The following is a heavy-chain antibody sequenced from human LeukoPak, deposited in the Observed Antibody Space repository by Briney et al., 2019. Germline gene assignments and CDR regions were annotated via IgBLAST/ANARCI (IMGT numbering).Heavy chain of an antibody. CDR2: IIPIFGTA. Sequence: SVKVSCKASGGTFSSYAISWVRQAPGQGLEWMGGIIPIFGTANYAQKFQGRVTITADESTSTAYMELSSLRSEDTAVYYCASPSMVRGVDYYYYGMVVWGKGTTVTVSS. D-gene: IGHD3-10*01. J-gene: IGHJ6*04. CDR1: GGTFSSYA. V-gene: IGHV1-69*01. CDR3: ASPSMVRGVDYYYYGMVV.